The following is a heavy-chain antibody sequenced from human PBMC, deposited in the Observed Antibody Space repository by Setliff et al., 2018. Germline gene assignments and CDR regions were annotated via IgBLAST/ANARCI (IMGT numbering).Heavy chain of an antibody. Sequence: SETLSLTCIVSGASITSEAYYWSWIRQYPGKGLEWIGYIYYSGSTYYNPSLKSRVTVSLDMSKNHFSLELISVTAADTAVYFCARSRTTAVKGGVFAVWGRGTLVTVSS. CDR3: ARSRTTAVKGGVFAV. J-gene: IGHJ2*01. V-gene: IGHV4-31*03. CDR2: IYYSGST. CDR1: GASITSEAYY. D-gene: IGHD1-7*01.